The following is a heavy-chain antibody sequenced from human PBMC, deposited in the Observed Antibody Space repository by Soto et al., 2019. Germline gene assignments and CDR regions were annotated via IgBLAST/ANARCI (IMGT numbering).Heavy chain of an antibody. CDR1: GFTFSNAW. V-gene: IGHV3-15*07. D-gene: IGHD1-26*01. J-gene: IGHJ5*02. CDR3: TTDTESHIVGAKLFNGFDP. CDR2: IKSKTDGGTT. Sequence: GGSLRLSCAASGFTFSNAWMNWVRQAPGKGLEWVGRIKSKTDGGTTDYAAPVKGRFTVSRDDSKNTLYLQMNSLKTEDTAVYYCTTDTESHIVGAKLFNGFDPWGQGTLVTSPQ.